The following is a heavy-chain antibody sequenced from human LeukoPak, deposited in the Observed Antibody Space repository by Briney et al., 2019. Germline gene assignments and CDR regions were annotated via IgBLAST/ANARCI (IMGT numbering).Heavy chain of an antibody. V-gene: IGHV3-30*18. CDR2: ISYDGSNK. Sequence: GRSLRLSYAASGFTFSTYGTHWVRQAPAKGLEWAAVISYDGSNKNYVDSVTDRPTTSRDNSTNTLYLQMNSLTAEDTAVYYCAKAKEYYGSGYYGSWGQGALVTVSS. D-gene: IGHD3-22*01. CDR3: AKAKEYYGSGYYGS. J-gene: IGHJ5*02. CDR1: GFTFSTYG.